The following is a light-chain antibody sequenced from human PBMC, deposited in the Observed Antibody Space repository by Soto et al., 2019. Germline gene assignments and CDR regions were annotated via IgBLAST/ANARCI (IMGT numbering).Light chain of an antibody. CDR2: AAS. V-gene: IGKV3-15*01. CDR3: QQYNNWPLT. J-gene: IGKJ4*01. CDR1: QSVSSG. Sequence: EIVMTQSPATLSVSPGERATLSCRAGQSVSSGLAWYQQKPGQTPRLLIYAASTRATGIPARFSGSGSGTELTLTISSLQSEDFAVYYCQQYNNWPLTFGGGTKVEIK.